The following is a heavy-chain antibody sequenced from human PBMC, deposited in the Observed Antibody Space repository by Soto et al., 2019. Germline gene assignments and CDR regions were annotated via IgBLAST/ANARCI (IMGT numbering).Heavy chain of an antibody. CDR1: GYTFKNYG. CDR3: ARDAQPKGVAADGASDY. Sequence: QVQLVQSGPEVKNPGASVKVSCKASGYTFKNYGIKWVRQAPGQGLEWVGWITTYNCNRDSAEKFQGRVPMTTDTSTSTTYMELKSLTSDDTGVYYCARDAQPKGVAADGASDYWGQGTLVTVSS. CDR2: ITTYNCNR. D-gene: IGHD6-19*01. V-gene: IGHV1-18*01. J-gene: IGHJ4*02.